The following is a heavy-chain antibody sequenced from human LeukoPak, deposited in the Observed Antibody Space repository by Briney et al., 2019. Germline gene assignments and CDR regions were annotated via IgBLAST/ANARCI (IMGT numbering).Heavy chain of an antibody. CDR1: GFTFTNSW. J-gene: IGHJ4*02. Sequence: SGGSLRLSCAASGFTFTNSWMAWVRQAPGKGLEWVANIKQDGSTKHYADSLKGRFTISRDNPKNSLYLQMNSLRADDTAAYYCARHTDGSLDYWGQGILVTVAS. CDR3: ARHTDGSLDY. V-gene: IGHV3-7*01. CDR2: IKQDGSTK. D-gene: IGHD1-26*01.